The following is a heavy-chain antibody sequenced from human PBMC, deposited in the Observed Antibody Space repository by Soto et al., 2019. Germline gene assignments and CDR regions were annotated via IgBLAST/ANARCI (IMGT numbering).Heavy chain of an antibody. CDR2: INPYRGTT. V-gene: IGHV1-46*01. CDR1: GYAFGSYY. D-gene: IGHD3-10*02. CDR3: ARVCLVTIRRDDLVV. Sequence: QAQLVQSGAEVKKPGASVRVSCKASGYAFGSYYIHWVRQAPGQGLEWMGRINPYRGTTDDPQKFQGRVTLTTDTSTGTVFLELSNLRSEDTAVYYCARVCLVTIRRDDLVVWCQGTKVTVCS. J-gene: IGHJ3*01.